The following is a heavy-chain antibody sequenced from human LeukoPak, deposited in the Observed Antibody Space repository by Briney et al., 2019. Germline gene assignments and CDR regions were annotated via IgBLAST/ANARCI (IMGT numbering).Heavy chain of an antibody. V-gene: IGHV4-61*08. J-gene: IGHJ3*01. CDR3: AHSKRGGGYYINALAV. Sequence: PSETLSLTCAVSGASITIPDYYWGWIRLPPGKGLEWIGYSYSGGNANYNPSLKSRVTISIDTSENQFSLRLTSVTAADPAVYFCAHSKRGGGYYINALAVWGQGALVTISS. CDR1: GASITIPDYY. CDR2: SYSGGNA. D-gene: IGHD1-26*01.